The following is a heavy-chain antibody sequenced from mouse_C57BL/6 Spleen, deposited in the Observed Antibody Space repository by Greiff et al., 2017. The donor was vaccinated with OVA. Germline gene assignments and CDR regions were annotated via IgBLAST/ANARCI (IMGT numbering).Heavy chain of an antibody. J-gene: IGHJ2*01. V-gene: IGHV1-53*01. D-gene: IGHD2-1*01. CDR1: GYTFTSYW. CDR3: ARAGGNYVLGLLYYFDY. CDR2: INPSNGGT. Sequence: QVQLQQPGTELVKPGASVKLSCKASGYTFTSYWMHWVKQRPGQGLEWIGNINPSNGGTNYNEKFQSKATLTVAKSSRTAYMQLSSLTAEDSAVYYCARAGGNYVLGLLYYFDYGGQGTTLTVSS.